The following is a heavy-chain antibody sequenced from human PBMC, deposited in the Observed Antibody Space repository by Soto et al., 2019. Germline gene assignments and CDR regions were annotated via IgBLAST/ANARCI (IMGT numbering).Heavy chain of an antibody. CDR1: GGSISSSNYY. V-gene: IGHV4-39*01. CDR2: IYYSGYT. J-gene: IGHJ4*02. Sequence: SETLFLTCTVSGGSISSSNYYWGWIRQPPGKGLEWIGSIYYSGYTYKNPSLRSRVTISLDTSKNQFSLILSSVTAADTAVYYCARRAYYGSGSYSPYYFDFWGQGTLVTVSS. D-gene: IGHD3-10*01. CDR3: ARRAYYGSGSYSPYYFDF.